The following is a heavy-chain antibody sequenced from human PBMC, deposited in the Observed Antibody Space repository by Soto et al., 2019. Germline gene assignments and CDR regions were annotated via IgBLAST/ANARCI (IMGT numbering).Heavy chain of an antibody. J-gene: IGHJ2*01. Sequence: EVQLVESGGGLVQPGGSLRLSCAASGFTFSDHYMDWVRQAPGKGLEWVGRTRNKANSYTTEYAASVKGSFTISRDDSMNSLYLQMNRLKTEDTAVYYCARGYCSNGVCYRYIDLWGRGTLVTVSS. D-gene: IGHD2-8*01. V-gene: IGHV3-72*01. CDR1: GFTFSDHY. CDR2: TRNKANSYTT. CDR3: ARGYCSNGVCYRYIDL.